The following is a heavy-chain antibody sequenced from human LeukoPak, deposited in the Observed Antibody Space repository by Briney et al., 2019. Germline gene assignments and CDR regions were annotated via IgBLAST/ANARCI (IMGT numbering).Heavy chain of an antibody. CDR2: INHSGST. CDR3: ARAKNYYYDSSGYYPHYYYYYMDV. CDR1: GGSFSGYY. D-gene: IGHD3-22*01. V-gene: IGHV4-34*01. J-gene: IGHJ6*03. Sequence: SETLSLTCAVYGGSFSGYYWSWIRQPPGKGLEWIGEINHSGSTNYNPSLKSRVTISIDTSKNQFSLKLSSVTAVDTAVYYCARAKNYYYDSSGYYPHYYYYYMDVWGKGTTVTVSS.